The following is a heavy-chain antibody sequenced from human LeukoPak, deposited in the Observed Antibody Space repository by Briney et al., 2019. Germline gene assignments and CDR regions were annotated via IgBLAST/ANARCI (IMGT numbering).Heavy chain of an antibody. V-gene: IGHV4-61*02. CDR2: IYTSGST. CDR1: GGSISSGSYY. Sequence: SETLSLTCTVSGGSISSGSYYWSWIRQPAGKGLEWIGRIYTSGSTNYNPSLKSRVTISVDTSKNQFSLKLSSVTAADTAVYYCARGVRGVIVEYFQHWGQGTLVTVSS. D-gene: IGHD3-10*01. J-gene: IGHJ1*01. CDR3: ARGVRGVIVEYFQH.